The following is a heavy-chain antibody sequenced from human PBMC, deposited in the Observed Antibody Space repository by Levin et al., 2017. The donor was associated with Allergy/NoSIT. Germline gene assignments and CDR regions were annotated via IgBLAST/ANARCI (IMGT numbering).Heavy chain of an antibody. D-gene: IGHD5-12*01. J-gene: IGHJ3*02. Sequence: SCAASGFTFSSYSMNWVRQAPGKGLEWVLSISSSSSYIYYADSVKGRFTISRDNAKNSLYLQMNSLRAEDTAVYYCAREMATNDAFDIWGQGTMVTVSS. V-gene: IGHV3-21*01. CDR3: AREMATNDAFDI. CDR1: GFTFSSYS. CDR2: ISSSSSYI.